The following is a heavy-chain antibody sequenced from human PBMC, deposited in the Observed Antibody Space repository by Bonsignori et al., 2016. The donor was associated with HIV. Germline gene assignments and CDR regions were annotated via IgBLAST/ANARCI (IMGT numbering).Heavy chain of an antibody. D-gene: IGHD5-24*01. Sequence: PGKGLEYIGEINHSGSTDYNPSLKNRVTISVDASKNQFSLKLSSMTAADTAVYYCARTFRGYKPYYFDYWGQGTLVTVSS. V-gene: IGHV4-34*01. CDR2: INHSGST. CDR3: ARTFRGYKPYYFDY. J-gene: IGHJ4*02.